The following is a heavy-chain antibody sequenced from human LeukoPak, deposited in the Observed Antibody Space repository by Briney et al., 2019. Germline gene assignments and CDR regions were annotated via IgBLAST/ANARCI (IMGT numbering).Heavy chain of an antibody. CDR3: AKGRLGYSYGAFDH. CDR1: GFTFSSYA. Sequence: GGSLRLSCAASGFTFSSYAMSWVRQAPGKGLEWVSGISGSAGRTYYADSVKGRFTISRDNSKNTVFLQMNSLRAEDTAVYYCAKGRLGYSYGAFDHWGQGTLVTVSS. CDR2: ISGSAGRT. V-gene: IGHV3-23*01. J-gene: IGHJ4*02. D-gene: IGHD5-18*01.